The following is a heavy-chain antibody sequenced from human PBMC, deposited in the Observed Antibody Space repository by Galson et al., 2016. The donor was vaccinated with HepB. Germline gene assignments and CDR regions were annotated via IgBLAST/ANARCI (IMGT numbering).Heavy chain of an antibody. J-gene: IGHJ6*02. D-gene: IGHD3-10*01. CDR2: ISSSSSYI. Sequence: SLRLSCAASGFTFSSYSMNWVCQAPGKGLEWVSSISSSSSYIYYADSVKGRFTISRDNAKNSLSLQMNSLRAEDTAVYYCAREDSGSYYNPYYYYYGMDVWGQGTTVTVSS. CDR1: GFTFSSYS. CDR3: AREDSGSYYNPYYYYYGMDV. V-gene: IGHV3-21*01.